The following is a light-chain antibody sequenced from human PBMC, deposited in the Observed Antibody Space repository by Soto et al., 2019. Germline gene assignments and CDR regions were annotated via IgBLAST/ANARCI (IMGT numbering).Light chain of an antibody. CDR2: KAS. J-gene: IGKJ2*01. V-gene: IGKV1-5*03. Sequence: DVEMTQSPSTLPTSIGDRVTINCRASQNVSNCLAWYQQKPGKAPKLLIYKASRLESGVPSRFSAGGYGTDFTLTINSLQYDDFASYFCQQYSKESTFGQGTKLEIK. CDR3: QQYSKEST. CDR1: QNVSNC.